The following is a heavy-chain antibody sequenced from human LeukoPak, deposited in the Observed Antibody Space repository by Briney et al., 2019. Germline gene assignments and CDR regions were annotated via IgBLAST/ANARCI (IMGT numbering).Heavy chain of an antibody. V-gene: IGHV4-34*01. Sequence: PSETLSLTCAVYGGSFSGYYWSWIRQPPGKGLEWIGEINHSGSTNYNPSLKSRVTISVDTSKNQFSLKLSSVTAADTAVYYRARTRSSGYHAFDIWGQGTMVTVSS. CDR1: GGSFSGYY. D-gene: IGHD6-19*01. CDR3: ARTRSSGYHAFDI. CDR2: INHSGST. J-gene: IGHJ3*02.